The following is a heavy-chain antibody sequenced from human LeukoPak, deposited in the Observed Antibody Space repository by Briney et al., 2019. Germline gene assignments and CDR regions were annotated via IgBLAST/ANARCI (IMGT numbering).Heavy chain of an antibody. CDR3: AKASLEWLLSSSFDY. D-gene: IGHD3-3*01. CDR2: IWYGGSNK. Sequence: GGSLRLSCAASGFTFSSYGMHWVRQAPGKGLEWVAVIWYGGSNKYYADSVKGRFTISRDNSKNTLYLQMNSLRAEDTAVYYCAKASLEWLLSSSFDYWGQGTLVTVSS. J-gene: IGHJ4*02. CDR1: GFTFSSYG. V-gene: IGHV3-33*06.